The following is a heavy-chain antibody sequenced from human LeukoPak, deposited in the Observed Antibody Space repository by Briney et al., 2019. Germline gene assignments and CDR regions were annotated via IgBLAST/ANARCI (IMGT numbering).Heavy chain of an antibody. Sequence: GESLKISCKGSGYSFTAHWISWVRQMPGKGLEWMGRIDPTDSYTNYGPSFQGHVTISADKSISTAYLQWSSLKASDTAMYYCARLTLVAGAEIRDYWGQGTLVTVSS. D-gene: IGHD6-19*01. CDR3: ARLTLVAGAEIRDY. J-gene: IGHJ4*01. V-gene: IGHV5-10-1*01. CDR2: IDPTDSYT. CDR1: GYSFTAHW.